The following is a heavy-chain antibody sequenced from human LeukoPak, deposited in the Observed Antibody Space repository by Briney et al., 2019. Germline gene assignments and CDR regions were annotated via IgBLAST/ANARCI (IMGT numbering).Heavy chain of an antibody. CDR2: FDPEDDET. V-gene: IGHV1-24*01. J-gene: IGHJ6*03. CDR3: ATATSYYYYMDV. Sequence: WASVKVSCKVSGQTLSELAIHWVRQAPGKGPEWMGNFDPEDDETIYSQEFQGRVTMTVDTSTDTAYMELTSLRSEDTAVYFCATATSYYYYMDVWGKGTTVTISS. CDR1: GQTLSELA.